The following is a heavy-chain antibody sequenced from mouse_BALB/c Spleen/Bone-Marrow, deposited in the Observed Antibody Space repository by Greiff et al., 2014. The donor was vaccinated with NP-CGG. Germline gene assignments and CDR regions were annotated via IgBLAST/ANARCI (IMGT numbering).Heavy chain of an antibody. CDR3: ARDGDYSYAWFAY. CDR2: ISDGGSYT. J-gene: IGHJ3*01. Sequence: EVKLMESGGGLVKPGGSLKLSCAASGFTFSDYYMCWVRQTPEKRLEWVAIISDGGSYTFYPDSVKGRFTISRDNAKNSLYLQMSSLKSEDTAMYYCARDGDYSYAWFAYWGQGTLVTVSA. V-gene: IGHV5-4*02. D-gene: IGHD2-12*01. CDR1: GFTFSDYY.